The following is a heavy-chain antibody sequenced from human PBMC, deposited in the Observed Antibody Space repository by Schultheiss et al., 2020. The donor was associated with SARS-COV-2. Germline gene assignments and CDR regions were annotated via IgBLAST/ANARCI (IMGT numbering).Heavy chain of an antibody. J-gene: IGHJ4*02. CDR2: ISYDGSNK. V-gene: IGHV3-30*04. CDR1: GFTFSSYA. D-gene: IGHD3-22*01. Sequence: GGSLRLSCAASGFTFSSYAMHWVRQAPGKGLEWVAVISYDGSNKYYADSVKGRFTISRDNSKNTLYLQMNSLRAEDTAVYYCARVGDSSGGDLDYWGQGTLVTAPQ. CDR3: ARVGDSSGGDLDY.